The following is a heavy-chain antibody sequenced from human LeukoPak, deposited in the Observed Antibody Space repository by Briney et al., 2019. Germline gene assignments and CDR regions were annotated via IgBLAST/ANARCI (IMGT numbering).Heavy chain of an antibody. J-gene: IGHJ6*03. D-gene: IGHD3-3*01. Sequence: SETLSLTCTVSGASISSSYWSWIRQPAGKGLEWIGRIYTSGSTNYNPSIKGRVTMSMDTSKKQFSLRLSSVTAADTAVYYCARDYYDFWNYYYMDVWGKGTTVTVFS. V-gene: IGHV4-4*07. CDR2: IYTSGST. CDR1: GASISSSY. CDR3: ARDYYDFWNYYYMDV.